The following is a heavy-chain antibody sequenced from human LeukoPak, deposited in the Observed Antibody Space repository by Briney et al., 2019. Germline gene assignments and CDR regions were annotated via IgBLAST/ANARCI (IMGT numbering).Heavy chain of an antibody. J-gene: IGHJ4*02. Sequence: GGSLRLSCAASGFTVSNYHINWVRQAPGWGLEWVAAIIHTGVETYYADSVKGRFTLSRDNSENTLYLQMNSLRAEDTAVYYCAKSQIYSSSWYLGYWGQGTLVTVSS. CDR1: GFTVSNYH. D-gene: IGHD6-13*01. CDR2: IIHTGVET. V-gene: IGHV3-23*01. CDR3: AKSQIYSSSWYLGY.